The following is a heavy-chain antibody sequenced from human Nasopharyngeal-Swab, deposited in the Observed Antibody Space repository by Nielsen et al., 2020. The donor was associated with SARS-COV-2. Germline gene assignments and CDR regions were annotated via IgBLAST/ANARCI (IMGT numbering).Heavy chain of an antibody. Sequence: RQAPGKGLEWIGEINHSGSTNYNPSLKSRVTISVDTSKNQFSLKLSSVTAADTAVYYCARRTRYGITGTRGGFPVWGKGTTVTVSS. J-gene: IGHJ6*04. CDR2: INHSGST. V-gene: IGHV4-34*01. CDR3: ARRTRYGITGTRGGFPV. D-gene: IGHD1-7*01.